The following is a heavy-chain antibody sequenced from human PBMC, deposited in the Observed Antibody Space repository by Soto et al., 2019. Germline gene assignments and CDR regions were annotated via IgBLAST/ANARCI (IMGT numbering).Heavy chain of an antibody. CDR3: ARDIFGGSYDFWH. CDR2: LSSDDKT. J-gene: IGHJ4*02. V-gene: IGHV3-66*01. Sequence: EVRLVESGGGLVQPGGSLRLSCAASGFIVSGIFMTWVRQVPGKGPEWVSTLSSDDKTYYADSVRGRFTISRDSSKNTLFLQMNALRAEDTAVYHCARDIFGGSYDFWHGGQGTLGTVSS. CDR1: GFIVSGIF. D-gene: IGHD3-3*01.